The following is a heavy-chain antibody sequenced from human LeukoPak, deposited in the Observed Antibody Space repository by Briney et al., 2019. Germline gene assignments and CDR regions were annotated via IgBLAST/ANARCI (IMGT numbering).Heavy chain of an antibody. D-gene: IGHD3-10*02. V-gene: IGHV3-74*01. J-gene: IGHJ6*04. CDR3: AELGITMIGGV. Sequence: GGSLGLSCAASGFTLSSYWMHWVRQVPGKGLVWVARLNGDVSDPTYADSVKGRFTISGDNAKNSLYLQMNSLRAEDTAVYYCAELGITMIGGVWGKGTTVTISS. CDR2: LNGDVSDP. CDR1: GFTLSSYW.